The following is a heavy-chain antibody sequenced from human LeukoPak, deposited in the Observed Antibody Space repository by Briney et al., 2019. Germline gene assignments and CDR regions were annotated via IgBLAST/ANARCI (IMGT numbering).Heavy chain of an antibody. CDR3: AKDSFSQNGIYDALDF. Sequence: GGSLRLSCAASGFTFSSYGMHWVRQAPGKGLEWVAFIRYDGSNKYYADSVKGRFTISRDNSKNTLYLQMNSLRAEDTAVYYCAKDSFSQNGIYDALDFWGQGTMVTVSS. J-gene: IGHJ3*01. D-gene: IGHD1-1*01. CDR1: GFTFSSYG. V-gene: IGHV3-30*02. CDR2: IRYDGSNK.